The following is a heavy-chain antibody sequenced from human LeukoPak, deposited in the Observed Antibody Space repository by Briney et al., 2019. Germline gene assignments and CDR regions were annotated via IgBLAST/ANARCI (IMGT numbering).Heavy chain of an antibody. Sequence: PGRSLRLSCAASGFTFSSYGMHWVRQAPGKGLEWVAVISYDGSNKYYADSVKGRFTISRDNSENTLYLQMNSLRAEDTAVYYCAKDRTGSQRRGYFDYWGQGTLVTVSS. D-gene: IGHD3/OR15-3a*01. V-gene: IGHV3-30*18. CDR2: ISYDGSNK. J-gene: IGHJ4*02. CDR3: AKDRTGSQRRGYFDY. CDR1: GFTFSSYG.